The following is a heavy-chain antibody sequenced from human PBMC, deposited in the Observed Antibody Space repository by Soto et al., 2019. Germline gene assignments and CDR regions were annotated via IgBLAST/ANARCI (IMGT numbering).Heavy chain of an antibody. D-gene: IGHD6-19*01. Sequence: ASVKVSGKAAGYTFTSDGISWVRQAPGQGLEWMGWISTYNGSTNYAQKIQGRVTMTTDTSTSQAYLEVRSLRSDETAVYYCAREGIAMAGHNYYYYYGIDVWGQGTPVTVSS. CDR3: AREGIAMAGHNYYYYYGIDV. V-gene: IGHV1-18*04. CDR2: ISTYNGST. J-gene: IGHJ6*02. CDR1: GYTFTSDG.